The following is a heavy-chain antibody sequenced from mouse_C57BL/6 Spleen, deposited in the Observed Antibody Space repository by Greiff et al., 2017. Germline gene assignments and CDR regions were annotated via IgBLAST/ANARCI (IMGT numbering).Heavy chain of an antibody. D-gene: IGHD1-1*01. CDR1: GYTFTEYT. V-gene: IGHV1-62-2*01. J-gene: IGHJ1*03. Sequence: VQLQQSGAELVKPGASVKLSCKASGYTFTEYTIHWVKQRSGQGLEWIGWFYPGSGSIKYNEKFKDKATLTADKSSSTVYMELSRVTSEDSAVYFCARHEEDYGSSLYWYFDVWGTGTTVTVSS. CDR2: FYPGSGSI. CDR3: ARHEEDYGSSLYWYFDV.